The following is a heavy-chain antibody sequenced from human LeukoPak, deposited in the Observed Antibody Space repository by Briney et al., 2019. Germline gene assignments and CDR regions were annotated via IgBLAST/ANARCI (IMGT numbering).Heavy chain of an antibody. CDR1: GFTFSDYY. D-gene: IGHD5-18*01. J-gene: IGHJ6*03. CDR2: ISSSGSTI. CDR3: AREAPATAMGLVYYYMDV. Sequence: GGSLRLSCAASGFTFSDYYMSWIRQAPGKGLEWVSYISSSGSTIYYADSVKGRFTISRDNAKNSLYLQMNSLRAEDTAVYYCAREAPATAMGLVYYYMDVWGKGTTVTVSS. V-gene: IGHV3-11*04.